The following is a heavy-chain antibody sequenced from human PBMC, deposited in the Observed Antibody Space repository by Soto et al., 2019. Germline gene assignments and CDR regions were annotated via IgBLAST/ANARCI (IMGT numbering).Heavy chain of an antibody. CDR1: GGTFRSYS. J-gene: IGHJ6*02. Sequence: QVQLVQSGAEVKKPGSSVKVSCKASGGTFRSYSISWVRQAPGQGLEWMGGIIPIFDITNYAQKFQGRVTITADESTRTAYMELSSRGADDTAVYYCARTGEGGYSSNNTYCYALDVGGQVTTVTV. D-gene: IGHD3-22*01. CDR2: IIPIFDIT. CDR3: ARTGEGGYSSNNTYCYALDV. V-gene: IGHV1-69*01.